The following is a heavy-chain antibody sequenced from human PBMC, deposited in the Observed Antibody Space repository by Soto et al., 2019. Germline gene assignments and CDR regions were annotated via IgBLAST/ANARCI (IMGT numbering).Heavy chain of an antibody. CDR3: ARCSGYSGYKCGPWDA. Sequence: ASVKVSCKASGYTLTTYGITLVRQAPVQVLELIVRITAYNFNIKFSPKFQGRFTITTYTSTNTSHIELGSLISDDTAIYYCARCSGYSGYKCGPWDAWGQGNLVTSPQ. CDR2: ITAYNFNI. CDR1: GYTLTTYG. V-gene: IGHV1-18*01. J-gene: IGHJ5*02. D-gene: IGHD5-12*01.